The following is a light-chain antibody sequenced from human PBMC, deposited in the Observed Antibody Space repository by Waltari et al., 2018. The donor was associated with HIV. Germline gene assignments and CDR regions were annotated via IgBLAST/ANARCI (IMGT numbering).Light chain of an antibody. CDR2: GAS. Sequence: DIVMTQSPATLSASPGERATLSCRASQGITYSRLAWYQQKTGQAPRLLIDGASTRATGIPARFSGSESGTEFTLTISSLQSEDFAIYFCQQYDQYPRTFGQGTKVETK. J-gene: IGKJ1*01. CDR1: QGITYSR. CDR3: QQYDQYPRT. V-gene: IGKV3D-15*01.